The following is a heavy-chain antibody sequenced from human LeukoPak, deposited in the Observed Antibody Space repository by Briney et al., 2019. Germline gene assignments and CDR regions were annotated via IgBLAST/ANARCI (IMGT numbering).Heavy chain of an antibody. J-gene: IGHJ4*02. Sequence: GGSLRLSCAASGFTFSDYNMRWIRQAPGKGLEWVSSISRSGSTKYYADSVKGRFTISRDNSKNTLDLQMNSLRAEDTAVYYCAKDANQYYLDSSGYGDYWGQGILVTVSS. CDR1: GFTFSDYN. V-gene: IGHV3-11*04. D-gene: IGHD3-22*01. CDR3: AKDANQYYLDSSGYGDY. CDR2: ISRSGSTK.